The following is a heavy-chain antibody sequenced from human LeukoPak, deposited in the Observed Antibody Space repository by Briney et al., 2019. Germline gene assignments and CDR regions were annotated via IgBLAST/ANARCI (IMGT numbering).Heavy chain of an antibody. V-gene: IGHV4-30-4*07. D-gene: IGHD6-13*01. CDR3: ARVVAAAGNNWFDP. Sequence: PSETLSLTCAVSGDSISSGGYSWSWIRQTPGKGLEWIAYVHDSGSTYNNPSLKSRLSTSIDTSKNQFSLKLNSVTAADTAVYYCARVVAAAGNNWFDPWGQGTLVTVSS. J-gene: IGHJ5*02. CDR1: GDSISSGGYS. CDR2: VHDSGST.